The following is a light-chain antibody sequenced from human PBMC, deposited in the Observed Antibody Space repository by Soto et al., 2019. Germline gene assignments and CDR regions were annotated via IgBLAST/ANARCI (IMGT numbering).Light chain of an antibody. CDR2: GAS. J-gene: IGKJ5*01. CDR1: KSVGGD. V-gene: IGKV3-20*01. Sequence: IVLTQSPATLSLTPWQVASLSCSASKSVGGDLVWYQQHPGQAPRLLIFGASPRATGVPVRFSGSGSGTLFTLTISRLEPEDFAVYYCQQYGSSPPITFGQGTRLEI. CDR3: QQYGSSPPIT.